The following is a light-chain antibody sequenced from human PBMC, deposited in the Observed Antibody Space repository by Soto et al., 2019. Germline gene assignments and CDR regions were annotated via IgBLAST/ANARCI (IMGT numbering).Light chain of an antibody. CDR1: QSISSW. J-gene: IGKJ5*01. CDR2: DAS. CDR3: QQRSNWPPKIT. Sequence: DIQMTQTPSTLSASVGDRVTITCRASQSISSWLAWYQQKPGKAPKLLIYDASRLESGVPSRFSGSGSGTEFTLTISSLQPDDFAVYYCQQRSNWPPKITFGQGTRLEIK. V-gene: IGKV1-5*01.